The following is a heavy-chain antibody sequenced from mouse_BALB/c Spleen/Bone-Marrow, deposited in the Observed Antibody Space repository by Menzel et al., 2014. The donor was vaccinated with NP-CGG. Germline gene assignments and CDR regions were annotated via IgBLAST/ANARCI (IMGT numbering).Heavy chain of an antibody. Sequence: EVKLQESGAELVKPGASVKLSCTPSGFNIKDTHMHWVKQRPEQGLEWIGRIDPANGNTKYDPNFQGKATITADTSSNQACLQCSRWISKDTAVYYLARDSANPAWFVSGGQGTLVTGS. V-gene: IGHV14-3*02. CDR3: ARDSANPAWFVS. CDR2: IDPANGNT. CDR1: GFNIKDTH. J-gene: IGHJ3*01.